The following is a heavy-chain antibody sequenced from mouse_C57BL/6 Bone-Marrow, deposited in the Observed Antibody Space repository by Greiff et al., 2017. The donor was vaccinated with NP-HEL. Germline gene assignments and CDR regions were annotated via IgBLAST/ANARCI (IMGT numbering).Heavy chain of an antibody. CDR2: INPYNGGT. CDR3: ARGDDYYGSSSPFAY. V-gene: IGHV1-19*01. J-gene: IGHJ3*01. CDR1: GYTFTDYY. Sequence: EVQLQQSGPVLVKPGASVKMSCKASGYTFTDYYMNWVKQSHGKSLEWIGVINPYNGGTSYNQKFKGKATLTVDKSSSTAYMELNSLTSEDSAVYYCARGDDYYGSSSPFAYWGQGTLVTVSA. D-gene: IGHD1-1*01.